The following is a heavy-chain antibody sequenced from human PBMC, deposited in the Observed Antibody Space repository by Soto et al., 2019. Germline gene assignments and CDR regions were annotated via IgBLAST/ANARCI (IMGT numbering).Heavy chain of an antibody. V-gene: IGHV3-23*01. CDR3: AKSRYSDSSGDYYDF. CDR2: IGGRATSA. J-gene: IGHJ4*02. Sequence: LRLSCAASGFTFSNYAMSWVRQAPGKGLEWVSGIGGRATSAYYADSVKGRFAISRDNAYNTLFLQLNSLRAEDTAVYYCAKSRYSDSSGDYYDFWGQGTLVTVSS. D-gene: IGHD3-22*01. CDR1: GFTFSNYA.